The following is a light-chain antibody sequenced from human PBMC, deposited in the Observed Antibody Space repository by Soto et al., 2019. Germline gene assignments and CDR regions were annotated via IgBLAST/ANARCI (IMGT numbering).Light chain of an antibody. V-gene: IGKV3-20*01. CDR2: GAS. CDR1: RSVSSR. CDR3: QHYGSSPIT. Sequence: EIFLTPSPFTLSLSPWERATLSCRASRSVSSRLAWYQQKPGQAPRLLISGASSRATGIPDRFSGSGSATDFTLTISRLEPEDFALYYCQHYGSSPITFGQGTRLAIK. J-gene: IGKJ5*01.